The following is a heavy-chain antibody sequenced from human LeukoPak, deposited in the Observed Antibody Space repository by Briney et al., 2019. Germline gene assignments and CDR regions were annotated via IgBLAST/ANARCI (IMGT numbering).Heavy chain of an antibody. CDR3: ATDTSRGMDV. CDR1: GFPFSSHA. J-gene: IGHJ6*02. CDR2: ISSSGGGP. Sequence: PGGSLRLSCVASGFPFSSHAMPWVRQAPGKGLEYVSVISSSGGGPVYADSVKGRFTISRDNSKNTLYLQMGSLRVEDTAVYYCATDTSRGMDVWGQGTTVIVSS. D-gene: IGHD6-13*01. V-gene: IGHV3-64*02.